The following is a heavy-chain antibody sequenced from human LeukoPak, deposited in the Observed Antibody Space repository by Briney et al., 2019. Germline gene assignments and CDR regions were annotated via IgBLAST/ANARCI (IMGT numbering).Heavy chain of an antibody. V-gene: IGHV3-30*04. J-gene: IGHJ4*02. CDR1: GFTFSNYA. CDR2: ISYDGNNK. CDR3: AKDTQGH. Sequence: GTSLRLSCAASGFTFSNYAMHWVRQAPGKGLEWVAVISYDGNNKYHADSVKGRFTISRDNSKDTLYLQMNSLRAEDTAVYYCAKDTQGHWGQGTLVTVSS.